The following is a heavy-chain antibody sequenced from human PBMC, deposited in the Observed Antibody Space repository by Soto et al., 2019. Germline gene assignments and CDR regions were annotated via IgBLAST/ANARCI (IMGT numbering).Heavy chain of an antibody. J-gene: IGHJ2*01. CDR2: IIPIFGTA. Sequence: ASVKVSCKASGGTFSSYAISWVRQAPGQGLEWMGGIIPIFGTANYAQKFQGRVTITADESTSTAYMELSSLRSEDTAVYYCARDYGDLRYSSSSVFYLWGRGTLGTVSS. V-gene: IGHV1-69*13. CDR1: GGTFSSYA. CDR3: ARDYGDLRYSSSSVFYL. D-gene: IGHD6-6*01.